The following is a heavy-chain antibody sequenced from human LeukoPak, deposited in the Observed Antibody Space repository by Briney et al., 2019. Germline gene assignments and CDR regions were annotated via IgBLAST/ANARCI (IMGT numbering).Heavy chain of an antibody. V-gene: IGHV1-18*04. J-gene: IGHJ4*02. Sequence: GASVKVSCTASGYTFTGYYMHWVRQAPGQGLEWMGWISAYNGNTNYAQKLQGRVTMTTDTSTSTAYMELRSLRSDDTAVYYCARGKAVAKYYFDYWGQGTLVTVSS. CDR1: GYTFTGYY. CDR2: ISAYNGNT. CDR3: ARGKAVAKYYFDY. D-gene: IGHD6-19*01.